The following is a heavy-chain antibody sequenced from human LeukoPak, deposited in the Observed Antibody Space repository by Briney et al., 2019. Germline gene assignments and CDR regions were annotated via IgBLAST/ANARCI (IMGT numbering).Heavy chain of an antibody. D-gene: IGHD2-15*01. CDR2: IYTSGST. V-gene: IGHV4-4*07. J-gene: IGHJ4*02. CDR1: GGSISSYY. Sequence: SETLSLTCTVSGGSISSYYWSWIRQPAGKGLEWIGRIYTSGSTNYNPSLKSRVTMSVDTSKNQFSLKLSSVTAAGTAVYYCAREYCSGGSCGYFDYWGQGTLVTVSS. CDR3: AREYCSGGSCGYFDY.